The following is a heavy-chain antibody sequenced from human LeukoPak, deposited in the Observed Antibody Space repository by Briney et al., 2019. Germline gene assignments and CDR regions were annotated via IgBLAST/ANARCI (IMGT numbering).Heavy chain of an antibody. V-gene: IGHV3-33*01. CDR1: GFIFSNYG. D-gene: IGHD3-10*02. Sequence: PGGSLRLSCAASGFIFSNYGMHWVRQAPGKGLEWVAAVWYDGGNKFYANSVKGRFTISRENAKNSLYLQMNSLRAGDTAVYYCARGNRVFGESDYWYFDLWGRGTLVTVSS. CDR2: VWYDGGNK. CDR3: ARGNRVFGESDYWYFDL. J-gene: IGHJ2*01.